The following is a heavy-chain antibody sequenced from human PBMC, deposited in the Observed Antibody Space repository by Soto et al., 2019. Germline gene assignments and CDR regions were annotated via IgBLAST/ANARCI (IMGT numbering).Heavy chain of an antibody. D-gene: IGHD6-6*01. CDR2: ISGSGGST. J-gene: IGHJ4*02. CDR1: GFTFSSYA. CDR3: AKDLGSGSIAARLAFSY. V-gene: IGHV3-23*01. Sequence: GGSLRLSCAASGFTFSSYAMSWVRQAPGKGLEWVSAISGSGGSTYYADSVKGRFTISRDNSKNTLYLQMNSLRAEDTAVYYCAKDLGSGSIAARLAFSYWGQGTLVTVSS.